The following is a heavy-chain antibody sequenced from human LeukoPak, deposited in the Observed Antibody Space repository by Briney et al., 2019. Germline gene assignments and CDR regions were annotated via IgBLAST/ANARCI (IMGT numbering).Heavy chain of an antibody. CDR1: GFTFSDSW. V-gene: IGHV3-7*01. Sequence: GGSLRLSCAASGFTFSDSWMSWVRQAPGKGLEWVANMNQDGSAKGCVDSVKGRFTISRDNARNSLYLQMSSLRPEDTAVYYCATYTHWVAGDVWGQGTTVTVSS. CDR3: ATYTHWVAGDV. D-gene: IGHD3-16*01. J-gene: IGHJ6*02. CDR2: MNQDGSAK.